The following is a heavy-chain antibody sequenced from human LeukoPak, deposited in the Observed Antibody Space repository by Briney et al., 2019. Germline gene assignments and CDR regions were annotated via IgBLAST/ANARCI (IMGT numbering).Heavy chain of an antibody. D-gene: IGHD5-18*01. CDR3: ARDTNYYFDS. CDR1: GGSFSGYY. CDR2: INHSGST. Sequence: SETLSLTCAVYGGSFSGYYWSWIRQPPGKGLEWIGEINHSGSTNYNPSLKSRVTISVDTSKNQFSLKLSSVTAADTAVYYCARDTNYYFDSWSQGTLVTVSS. J-gene: IGHJ4*02. V-gene: IGHV4-34*01.